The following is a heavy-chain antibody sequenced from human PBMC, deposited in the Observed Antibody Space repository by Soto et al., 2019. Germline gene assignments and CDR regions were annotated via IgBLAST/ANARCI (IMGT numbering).Heavy chain of an antibody. D-gene: IGHD2-2*01. J-gene: IGHJ6*02. Sequence: EVQLVETGGGLVQPGASLRLSCAASGFTFSSYWMHWVRQAPGKGLVWISRITRAGSSTNYADSVKGRFTISRDNAKNTVYLEILSLRADVMVVYICGRGRSSSYGMDIWGQCNTVTAPS. V-gene: IGHV3-74*01. CDR2: ITRAGSST. CDR1: GFTFSSYW. CDR3: GRGRSSSYGMDI.